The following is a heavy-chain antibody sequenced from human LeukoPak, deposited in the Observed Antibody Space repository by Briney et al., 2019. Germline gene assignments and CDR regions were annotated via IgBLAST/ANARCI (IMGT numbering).Heavy chain of an antibody. Sequence: GSSVKVSCKASGGTFSSYAISWVRQAPAQGLEWMGRSIPHIGTANNGQKFQGRVTTTADESTSTAYLELSRLRSEDTAVYYCARGGRGNYYGSGSYPYYYYYYGMDVWGQGTTVTVSS. J-gene: IGHJ6*02. CDR2: SIPHIGTA. D-gene: IGHD3-10*01. CDR3: ARGGRGNYYGSGSYPYYYYYYGMDV. V-gene: IGHV1-69*13. CDR1: GGTFSSYA.